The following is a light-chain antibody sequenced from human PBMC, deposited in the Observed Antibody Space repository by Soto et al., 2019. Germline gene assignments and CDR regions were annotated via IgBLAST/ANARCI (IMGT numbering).Light chain of an antibody. Sequence: QSVLTQPRSVSGSPGQSVTISCTGTSSDVGGYNYVSWYQQHPGKAPKLMIYDVSKRPSGVPDRFSGSKSGNTASLTISGLQAEDEADYYCCSYAGSYPYVFGNGTNVTVL. CDR3: CSYAGSYPYV. CDR2: DVS. V-gene: IGLV2-11*01. CDR1: SSDVGGYNY. J-gene: IGLJ1*01.